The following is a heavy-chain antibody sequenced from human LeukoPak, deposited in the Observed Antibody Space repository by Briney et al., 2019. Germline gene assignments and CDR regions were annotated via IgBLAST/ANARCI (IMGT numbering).Heavy chain of an antibody. J-gene: IGHJ4*02. CDR1: GGSISSYY. CDR3: AGGDILTGYWFFDY. Sequence: SETLSLTCTVSGGSISSYYWSWIRQPPGKGLEWIGDIYYSGSTNYNPSLKSRVTISVDTSKNQFSLKLNSVTAADTAVYYCAGGDILTGYWFFDYWGQGTLVTVSS. D-gene: IGHD3-9*01. CDR2: IYYSGST. V-gene: IGHV4-59*01.